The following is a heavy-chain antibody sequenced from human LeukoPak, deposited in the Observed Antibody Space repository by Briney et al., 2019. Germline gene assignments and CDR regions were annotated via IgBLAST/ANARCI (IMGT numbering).Heavy chain of an antibody. V-gene: IGHV3-23*01. CDR2: ITGSHGPT. CDR3: AGSGSYFSPRRDYYGMDV. J-gene: IGHJ6*02. Sequence: PGGSLRLSCAASGFTFSSFAMTWVRQAPGKGLEWVSSITGSHGPTYNTDSVKGRFTISRDNSQNTLYLQMNSLRAEDTAVYYCAGSGSYFSPRRDYYGMDVWGQGTTVTVSS. D-gene: IGHD3-10*01. CDR1: GFTFSSFA.